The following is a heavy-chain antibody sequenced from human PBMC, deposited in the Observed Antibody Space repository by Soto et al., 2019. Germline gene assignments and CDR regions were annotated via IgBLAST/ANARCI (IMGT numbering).Heavy chain of an antibody. CDR2: IYHSGST. V-gene: IGHV4-30-2*01. CDR1: GGSISSGGYS. J-gene: IGHJ6*02. D-gene: IGHD2-2*01. Sequence: QLQLQESGSGLVKPSQTLSLTCAVSGGSISSGGYSWSWIRQPPGKGLEWIGYIYHSGSTYYNPSPXSXXTISVDRSKNQFSRKLSSVTAADTAVYYCASVPDVWGQGTTVTVSS. CDR3: ASVPDV.